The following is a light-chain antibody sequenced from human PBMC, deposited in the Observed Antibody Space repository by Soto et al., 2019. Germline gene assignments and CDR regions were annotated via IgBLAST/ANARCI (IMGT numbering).Light chain of an antibody. CDR3: QQYGSSPVLT. Sequence: EIVLTQSPGTLSLSPGERATLSYRASQSVSSSFLAWYQQKPGQAPRLLIYGASSRATGIPDRFSGSGSGTDFSLSISRLEPEDSAVYYCQQYGSSPVLTFGGGTKVEIK. V-gene: IGKV3-20*01. CDR2: GAS. CDR1: QSVSSSF. J-gene: IGKJ4*01.